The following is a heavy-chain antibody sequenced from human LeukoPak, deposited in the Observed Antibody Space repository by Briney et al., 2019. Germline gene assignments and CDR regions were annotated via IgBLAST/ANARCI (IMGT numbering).Heavy chain of an antibody. CDR3: ARPSRVGAIGYFQH. CDR2: IYSSGST. V-gene: IGHV4-30-4*01. CDR1: GGSISSGDYY. Sequence: PQTLSLTCTVSGGSISSGDYYWRWIRQPPGKGLEWIGYIYSSGSTYYNPSLKSRVTISVDTSKNQFSLKLNSVTAADTAVYYCARPSRVGAIGYFQHWGQGTLVTVSS. D-gene: IGHD1-26*01. J-gene: IGHJ1*01.